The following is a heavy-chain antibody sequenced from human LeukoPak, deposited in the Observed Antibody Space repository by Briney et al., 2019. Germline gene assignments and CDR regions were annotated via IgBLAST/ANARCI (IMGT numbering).Heavy chain of an antibody. CDR3: ATGCSTTSCYRAFDP. V-gene: IGHV3-9*01. D-gene: IGHD2-2*01. Sequence: PGRSLRLSCAGSGFKFEDYAMHWVRQAPGKGLEWVSGISWNSGSIVYADSVKGRFTISRDNAKNSLYLQMNSLRAEDTALYYCATGCSTTSCYRAFDPWGQGTLVTVSS. J-gene: IGHJ5*02. CDR2: ISWNSGSI. CDR1: GFKFEDYA.